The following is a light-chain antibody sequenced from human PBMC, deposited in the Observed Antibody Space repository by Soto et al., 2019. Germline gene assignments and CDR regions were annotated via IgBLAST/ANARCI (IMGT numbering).Light chain of an antibody. CDR3: QQRSNWHTIT. Sequence: EILMTQSPATLSVSPGERATLSCWASQSVTSNLAWYQQKPGQAPRLLMYDASTRATGIPARFSGSGSGTEFTLPISSLETADFAAYYCQQRSNWHTITFGQGTRLEIK. CDR2: DAS. V-gene: IGKV3D-11*02. CDR1: QSVTSN. J-gene: IGKJ5*01.